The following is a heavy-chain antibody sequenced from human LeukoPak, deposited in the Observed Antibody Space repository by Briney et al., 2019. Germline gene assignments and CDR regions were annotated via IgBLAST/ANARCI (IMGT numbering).Heavy chain of an antibody. D-gene: IGHD3-16*01. CDR2: ISYDGSNK. CDR3: AKSSLEGGLDS. CDR1: GFTFTTYA. J-gene: IGHJ4*02. V-gene: IGHV3-30*18. Sequence: GGSLRLSCAASGFTFTTYAMSWVRQAPGKGLEWVAVISYDGSNKYYADSVKGRFTISRDNSKNTLFLQMNSLRAEDTAVYYCAKSSLEGGLDSWGQGTLVTVSS.